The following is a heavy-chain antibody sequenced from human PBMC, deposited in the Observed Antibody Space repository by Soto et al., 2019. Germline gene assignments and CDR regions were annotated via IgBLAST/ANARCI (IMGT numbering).Heavy chain of an antibody. CDR1: GFTFSSYA. CDR2: ISGSGVST. CDR3: AQRGSGWYFDY. J-gene: IGHJ4*02. Sequence: GGSLRLSCAASGFTFSSYAMNWVRQAPGKGLEWVSAISGSGVSTYYADSVKGRFTISRDNSKNTLYLQMNSLRAEDTALYYCAQRGSGWYFDYWGRGTLVTVSS. V-gene: IGHV3-23*01. D-gene: IGHD6-19*01.